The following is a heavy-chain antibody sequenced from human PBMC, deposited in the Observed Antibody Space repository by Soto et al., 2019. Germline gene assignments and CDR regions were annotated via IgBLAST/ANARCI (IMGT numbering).Heavy chain of an antibody. D-gene: IGHD2-21*01. J-gene: IGHJ4*02. V-gene: IGHV4-59*08. CDR1: GGSISSYY. Sequence: PSETLSLTCTVSGGSISSYYWSWIRQPPGKGLEWIGYIYYSGSTNYNPSLKSRVTISVDTSKNQFSLKLSSVTAADTAVYYWARHNVDCGGDCFDYWGQGTLVTVSS. CDR2: IYYSGST. CDR3: ARHNVDCGGDCFDY.